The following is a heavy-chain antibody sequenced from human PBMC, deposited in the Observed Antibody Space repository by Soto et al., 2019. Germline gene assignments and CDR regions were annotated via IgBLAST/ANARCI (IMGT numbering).Heavy chain of an antibody. V-gene: IGHV4-59*01. J-gene: IGHJ6*02. Sequence: SETLSLTCTVSGGSISSYYWSWIRQPPGKGLEWIGYIYYSGSTNYNPSLKSRVTISVDTSKNQFSLKLSSVTAADTAVYYCASSPYGDGRTPEGDYYYGMDVWGQGTTVTVSS. CDR1: GGSISSYY. D-gene: IGHD4-17*01. CDR3: ASSPYGDGRTPEGDYYYGMDV. CDR2: IYYSGST.